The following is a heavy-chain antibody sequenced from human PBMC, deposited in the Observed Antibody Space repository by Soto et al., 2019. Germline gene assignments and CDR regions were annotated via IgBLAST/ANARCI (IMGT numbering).Heavy chain of an antibody. D-gene: IGHD3-10*01. Sequence: GGSLRLSCAASGFTVSSNYMSWVRQAPGKGLEWVSVIYSGGSTYYADSVKGRFTISRDNSKNTLYLQMNSLRAEDAAVYYCARDRAGYYGSGSYRSYYYYYMDVWGKGTTVTVSS. CDR2: IYSGGST. CDR3: ARDRAGYYGSGSYRSYYYYYMDV. V-gene: IGHV3-66*01. J-gene: IGHJ6*03. CDR1: GFTVSSNY.